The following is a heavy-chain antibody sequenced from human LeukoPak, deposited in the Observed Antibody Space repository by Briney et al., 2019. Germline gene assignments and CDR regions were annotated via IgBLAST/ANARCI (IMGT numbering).Heavy chain of an antibody. Sequence: GASVKVSCKASGYTFTSYDINWVRQATGQGLEWMGWMNPNSGNTGYAQKFQGRVTMTRNTSISTAYMELSSLKSEDTAVYYCARSDVLLWFGELYSFGYWGQGTLVTVSS. D-gene: IGHD3-10*01. J-gene: IGHJ4*02. CDR2: MNPNSGNT. CDR1: GYTFTSYD. V-gene: IGHV1-8*01. CDR3: ARSDVLLWFGELYSFGY.